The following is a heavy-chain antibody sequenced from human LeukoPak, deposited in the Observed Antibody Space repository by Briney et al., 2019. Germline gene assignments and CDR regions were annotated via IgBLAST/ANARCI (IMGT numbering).Heavy chain of an antibody. V-gene: IGHV3-30*02. CDR3: AKALRFLEWLPDYFDY. Sequence: GGSLRLSCAASGFTFSSYGMHWVRQAPGEGLEWVAFIRYDGSNKYYADSVKGRFTISRDNSKNTLYLQMNSLRAEDTAVYYCAKALRFLEWLPDYFDYWGQGTLVTDSS. D-gene: IGHD3-3*01. CDR1: GFTFSSYG. J-gene: IGHJ4*02. CDR2: IRYDGSNK.